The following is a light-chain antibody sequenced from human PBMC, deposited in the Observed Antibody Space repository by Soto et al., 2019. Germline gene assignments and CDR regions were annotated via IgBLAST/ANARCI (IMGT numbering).Light chain of an antibody. Sequence: DIQMTQSPSSVSASVGDRVTITCRASQAIDSWLAWYQQKPGEAPKLLIFTGSLLHSGVPPRFSGSGSGTDFTLTISSLQPEDFATYYCQQSYSNTQTFGQGTKV. CDR3: QQSYSNTQT. V-gene: IGKV1-12*01. CDR1: QAIDSW. CDR2: TGS. J-gene: IGKJ1*01.